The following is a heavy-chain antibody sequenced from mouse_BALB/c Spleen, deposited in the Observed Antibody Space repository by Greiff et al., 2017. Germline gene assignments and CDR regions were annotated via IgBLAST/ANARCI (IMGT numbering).Heavy chain of an antibody. J-gene: IGHJ4*01. CDR1: GFSLTSYG. V-gene: IGHV2-9*02. Sequence: VKLMESGPGLVAPSQSLSITCTVSGFSLTSYGVHWVRQPPGKGLEWLGVIWAGGSTNYNSALMSRLSISKDNSKSQVFLKMNSLQTDDTAMYYCARGEYGGGYAMDDWGQGTSVTVSS. CDR3: ARGEYGGGYAMDD. D-gene: IGHD1-2*01. CDR2: IWAGGST.